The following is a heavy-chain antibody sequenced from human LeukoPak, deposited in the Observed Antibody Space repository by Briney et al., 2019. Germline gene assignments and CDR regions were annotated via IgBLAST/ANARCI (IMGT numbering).Heavy chain of an antibody. Sequence: GGSLRLSCAASGFTFSSYAMHWVRQAPGKGLEWVAVISYDGSNKYYADSVEGRFTISRDNSKNTLYLQMNSLRAEDTAVYYCATPLMNYDFWSGYYDAYWGQGTLVTVSS. CDR1: GFTFSSYA. J-gene: IGHJ4*02. D-gene: IGHD3-3*01. V-gene: IGHV3-30*04. CDR2: ISYDGSNK. CDR3: ATPLMNYDFWSGYYDAY.